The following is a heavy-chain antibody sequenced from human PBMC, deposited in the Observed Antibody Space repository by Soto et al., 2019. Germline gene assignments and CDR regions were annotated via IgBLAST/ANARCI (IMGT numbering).Heavy chain of an antibody. CDR3: AKVPTRYGNYYYGMDV. V-gene: IGHV3-23*01. D-gene: IGHD1-1*01. Sequence: GESLKISCAASGFTFSSYAMSWVRQAPGKGLEWVSAISGSGGSTYYADSVKGRFTISRDNSKNTLYLQMNSLRAEDTAVYYCAKVPTRYGNYYYGMDVWGQGTTVTVSS. J-gene: IGHJ6*02. CDR2: ISGSGGST. CDR1: GFTFSSYA.